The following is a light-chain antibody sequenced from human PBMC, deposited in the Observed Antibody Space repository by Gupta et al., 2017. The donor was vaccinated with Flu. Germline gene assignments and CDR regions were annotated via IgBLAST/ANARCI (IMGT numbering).Light chain of an antibody. V-gene: IGKV2-28*01. CDR2: LGS. CDR1: QSLLHSNGYNY. Sequence: DIVMTQSPLSLPVTPGEPSSIPCRSSQSLLHSNGYNYLDWYLQKPGQSPQLLIYLGSNRASGVPDRFSGSGSGTDFTLKISRVEAEDVGFYYCMQALQTPVTFGPGTKVDIK. CDR3: MQALQTPVT. J-gene: IGKJ3*01.